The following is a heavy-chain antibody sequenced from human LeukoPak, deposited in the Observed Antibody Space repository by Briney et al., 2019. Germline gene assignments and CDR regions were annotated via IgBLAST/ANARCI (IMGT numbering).Heavy chain of an antibody. D-gene: IGHD6-6*01. CDR2: IIPIFGTA. CDR1: GGTFSSYA. V-gene: IGHV1-69*13. J-gene: IGHJ4*02. Sequence: SLKLSCKASGGTFSSYAISWVRQAPGQGLEWMGGIIPIFGTANYAQKLQGRVTITADESTSTAYMELSSLRSEDTAVYYCARGSSSSPYYFDYWGQGTLVTVST. CDR3: ARGSSSSPYYFDY.